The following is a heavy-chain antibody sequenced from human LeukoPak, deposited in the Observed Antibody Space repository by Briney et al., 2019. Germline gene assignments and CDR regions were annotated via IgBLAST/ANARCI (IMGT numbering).Heavy chain of an antibody. CDR1: GFTFSNSW. D-gene: IGHD3-10*02. Sequence: GGSLRLSCAASGFTFSNSWMSWVRQAPGKGLEWVANIKQDGSEKNYVDSVKGRFTISRDNAKSSLYLQMNSLRVEDTAVYYCARYMSLGDWGQGTLVPVSS. V-gene: IGHV3-7*01. J-gene: IGHJ4*02. CDR3: ARYMSLGD. CDR2: IKQDGSEK.